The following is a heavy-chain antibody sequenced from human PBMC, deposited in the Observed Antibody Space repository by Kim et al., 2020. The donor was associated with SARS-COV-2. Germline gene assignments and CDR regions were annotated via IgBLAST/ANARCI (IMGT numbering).Heavy chain of an antibody. Sequence: GGSLRLSCAASGFTFSSYAMHWVLQAPGKGLEWVAVISYDGSNKYYADSVKGRFTISRDNSKNTLYLQMNSLRAEDTAVYYCASGLLWFGELLLWGQGTLVTVSS. CDR1: GFTFSSYA. D-gene: IGHD3-10*01. CDR3: ASGLLWFGELLL. J-gene: IGHJ4*02. CDR2: ISYDGSNK. V-gene: IGHV3-30-3*01.